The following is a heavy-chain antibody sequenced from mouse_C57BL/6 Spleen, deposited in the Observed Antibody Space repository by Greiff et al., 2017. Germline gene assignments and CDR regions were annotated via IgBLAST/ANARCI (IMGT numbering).Heavy chain of an antibody. CDR3: TAIGARDY. V-gene: IGHV14-4*01. Sequence: VQLQQSGAELVRPGASVKLSCTASGFNIKDDYMHWVKQRPEQGLEWIGWIDPENGDTEYASKFQGKATITADTSSNTAYLQLSSLTSEDTAVXYCTAIGARDYWGQGTTLTVSS. J-gene: IGHJ2*01. CDR1: GFNIKDDY. D-gene: IGHD2-14*01. CDR2: IDPENGDT.